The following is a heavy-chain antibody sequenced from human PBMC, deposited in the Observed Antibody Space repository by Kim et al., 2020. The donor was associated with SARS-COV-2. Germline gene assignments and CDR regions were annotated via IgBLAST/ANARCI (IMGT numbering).Heavy chain of an antibody. CDR2: ISGSGGST. CDR1: GFTFSSYA. J-gene: IGHJ5*02. V-gene: IGHV3-23*01. Sequence: GGSLRLSCAASGFTFSSYAMSWVRQAPGKGLEWVSAISGSGGSTYYADSVKGRFTISRDNSKNTLYLQMNSLRAEDTAVYYCAKDGSSVLRFLEWNWFDPWGQGTLVTVSS. D-gene: IGHD3-3*01. CDR3: AKDGSSVLRFLEWNWFDP.